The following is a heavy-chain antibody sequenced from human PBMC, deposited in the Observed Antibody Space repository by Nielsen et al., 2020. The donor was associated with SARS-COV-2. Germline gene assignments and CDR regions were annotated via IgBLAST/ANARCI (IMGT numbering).Heavy chain of an antibody. V-gene: IGHV1-18*04. Sequence: ASVKVSCKASGYTFTSYGISWVRQAPGQGLEWMGWISAYNGNTNYAQKLQGRVTMTTDTSTSTVYMELSSLRSEDTAVYYCARGHAGGGALHLDYWGQGTLVTVSS. CDR1: GYTFTSYG. CDR3: ARGHAGGGALHLDY. CDR2: ISAYNGNT. J-gene: IGHJ4*02. D-gene: IGHD1-26*01.